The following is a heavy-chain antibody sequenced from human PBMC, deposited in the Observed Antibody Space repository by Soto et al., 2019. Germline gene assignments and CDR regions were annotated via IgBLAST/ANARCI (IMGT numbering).Heavy chain of an antibody. CDR3: AGAGAFGDTRMVVFH. J-gene: IGHJ4*02. V-gene: IGHV4-61*03. CDR2: IYHTGST. D-gene: IGHD3-10*01. CDR1: GDSVGSGSYY. Sequence: QVHLQESGPGLVRPSETLSLTCAVSGDSVGSGSYYWTWIRQPPGQGLEFVGHIYHTGSTNYNPSLMNRLPLSVDTSKNHFSLRLRSVTAADTAMYYCAGAGAFGDTRMVVFHWGQGVLVTVSS.